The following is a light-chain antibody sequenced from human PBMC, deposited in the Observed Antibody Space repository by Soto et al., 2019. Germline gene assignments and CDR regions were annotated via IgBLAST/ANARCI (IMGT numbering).Light chain of an antibody. CDR3: QQYDRPPIT. Sequence: EVVLTQSPGTLSFSPGERATLSFRATQTLSRSWLAWYQHKPGQAPRLLVSGASRRATGIPDRFSGGGAGTDFTLTISRLQPEDSALYYCQQYDRPPITFGQGTKVDIK. V-gene: IGKV3-20*01. CDR2: GAS. J-gene: IGKJ1*01. CDR1: QTLSRSW.